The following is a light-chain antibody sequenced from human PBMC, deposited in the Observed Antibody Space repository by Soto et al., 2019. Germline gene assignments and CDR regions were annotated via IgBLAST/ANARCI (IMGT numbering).Light chain of an antibody. Sequence: DIQMTQSPTSLSASVGDRVTITCRASQDISNALDWYQQKPGKAPKRLIYASSSWQSGAPASFSGSGSGTELTLTINSLQPEDFATYFCLQHNNLPFTFGPGTKVDV. CDR1: QDISNA. V-gene: IGKV1-17*01. CDR3: LQHNNLPFT. CDR2: ASS. J-gene: IGKJ3*01.